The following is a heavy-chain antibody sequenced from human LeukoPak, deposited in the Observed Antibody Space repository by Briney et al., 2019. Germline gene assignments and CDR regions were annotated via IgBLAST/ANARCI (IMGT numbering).Heavy chain of an antibody. V-gene: IGHV3-7*01. CDR2: IKQDGSEK. D-gene: IGHD5-18*01. CDR3: ARDSTGYGYEEWN. J-gene: IGHJ4*02. Sequence: GGSLRLSCAASGFTFSYYWMSWVRQAPGKGLEWVANIKQDGSEKYYVDSVKGRFTISRDNAKNSLYLQMNSLRAEDTALYYCARDSTGYGYEEWNWGQGTLVTVSS. CDR1: GFTFSYYW.